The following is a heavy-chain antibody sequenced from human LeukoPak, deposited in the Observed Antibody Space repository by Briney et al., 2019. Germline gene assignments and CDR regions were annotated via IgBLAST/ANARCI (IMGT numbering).Heavy chain of an antibody. D-gene: IGHD6-19*01. CDR2: ISGSGDST. CDR1: GFTFSSYG. J-gene: IGHJ5*02. Sequence: GGSLRLSCAASGFTFSSYGMSWVRQAPGKGLEWVSAISGSGDSTYYADSVKGLFTISRDNSKNTLYLQMNRLRAEDTAVYYCAKDPYSSGPYNWFDPWGQGTLVTVSS. V-gene: IGHV3-23*01. CDR3: AKDPYSSGPYNWFDP.